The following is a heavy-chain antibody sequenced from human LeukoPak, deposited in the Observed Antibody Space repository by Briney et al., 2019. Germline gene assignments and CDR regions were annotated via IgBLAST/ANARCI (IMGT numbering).Heavy chain of an antibody. D-gene: IGHD3-9*01. CDR3: ARVPRYDILTGYYRSYYFDY. Sequence: PSETLSLTCAVYGGSFSGYYWSWIRQPPGKGPEWIGEINHSGSTNYNPSLKSRVTISVDTSKNQFSLKLSSVTAADTAVYYCARVPRYDILTGYYRSYYFDYWGQGTLVTVSS. V-gene: IGHV4-34*01. CDR2: INHSGST. J-gene: IGHJ4*02. CDR1: GGSFSGYY.